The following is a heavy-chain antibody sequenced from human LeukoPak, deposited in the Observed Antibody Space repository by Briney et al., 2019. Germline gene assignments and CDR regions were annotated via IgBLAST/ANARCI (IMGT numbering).Heavy chain of an antibody. Sequence: GGSLRLSCAASGFTFSSYAMSWVRQAPGKGLEWVSAISGSGGSTYYADSVKGRFTISRDNSKNTLYLQMNSLRAEDTAVYYCSKSSHSSGWIDYWGQGTLVTVSS. CDR2: ISGSGGST. D-gene: IGHD6-19*01. CDR3: SKSSHSSGWIDY. J-gene: IGHJ4*02. V-gene: IGHV3-23*01. CDR1: GFTFSSYA.